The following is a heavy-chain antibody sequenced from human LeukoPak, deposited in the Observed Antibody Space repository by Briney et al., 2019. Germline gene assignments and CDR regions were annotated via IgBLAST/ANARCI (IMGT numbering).Heavy chain of an antibody. V-gene: IGHV3-15*01. D-gene: IGHD3-22*01. CDR1: GFTFSNAW. CDR3: TASTGVYYYDSVDI. Sequence: GGSLRLSCAAFGFTFSNAWMSWVRQAPGKGQEWVGRIKSKTDGGTTDYAAPVKGRFTISRDDSKNTLYLQMNSLKTEDTAVYYCTASTGVYYYDSVDIWGQGTMVTVSS. J-gene: IGHJ3*02. CDR2: IKSKTDGGTT.